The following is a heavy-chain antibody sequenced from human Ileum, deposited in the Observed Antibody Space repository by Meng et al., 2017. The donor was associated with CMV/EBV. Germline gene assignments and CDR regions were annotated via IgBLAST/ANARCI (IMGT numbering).Heavy chain of an antibody. CDR3: ARAEADTGNFEY. V-gene: IGHV4-4*07. Sequence: QLQLQESGPGLVKPSETLSLTCTVTDGSISYYYWSWIRQSADKGLEWIGRISSSGSINYNPSLESRLTLSVDTSKKQLSLKLSSVTAADTAVYYCARAEADTGNFEYWGQGTLVTVSS. CDR1: DGSISYYY. D-gene: IGHD6-19*01. CDR2: ISSSGSI. J-gene: IGHJ4*02.